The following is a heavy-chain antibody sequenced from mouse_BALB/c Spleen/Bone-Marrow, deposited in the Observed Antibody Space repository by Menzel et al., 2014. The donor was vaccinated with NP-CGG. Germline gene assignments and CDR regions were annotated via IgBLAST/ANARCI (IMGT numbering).Heavy chain of an antibody. CDR3: ARPGYYGYQDV. CDR1: GFDFSGYW. D-gene: IGHD1-2*01. CDR2: INPDSSTI. V-gene: IGHV4-1*02. J-gene: IGHJ1*01. Sequence: EVQRVESGGGLVQPGGSLKLSCAASGFDFSGYWMTWVRQAPGKGLEWIGEINPDSSTINYTPSLKDKLIISRDNAKNALYLQMSKVRSEDTALYYCARPGYYGYQDVWGAGTTVTVSS.